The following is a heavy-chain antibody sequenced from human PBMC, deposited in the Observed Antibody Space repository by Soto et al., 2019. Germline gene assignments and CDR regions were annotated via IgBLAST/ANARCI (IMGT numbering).Heavy chain of an antibody. Sequence: GGSLRLSCAASGFTFNDYYMTWVRQAPGKGLEYVSSISTNGGSTDYADSVKGRFTISRDNSKNTVYLQMSSLRVEDTAVYYCVKGEYYYDSSGYYPFDYWGQGTLVTVSS. V-gene: IGHV3-64D*06. CDR3: VKGEYYYDSSGYYPFDY. CDR1: GFTFNDYY. CDR2: ISTNGGST. D-gene: IGHD3-22*01. J-gene: IGHJ4*02.